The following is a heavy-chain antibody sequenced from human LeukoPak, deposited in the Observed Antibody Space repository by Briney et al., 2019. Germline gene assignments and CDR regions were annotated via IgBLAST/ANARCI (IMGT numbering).Heavy chain of an antibody. Sequence: SETLSLTCTVSGGSISSYYWSWIRQPAGKGLEWIGRIYTSGSANYNPSLKSRVTISADTSKSQFSLKLSSVTAADTAVYYCARGGAKQFLVNWYFDLWGRGTLVTVSS. D-gene: IGHD6-19*01. CDR2: IYTSGSA. CDR1: GGSISSYY. J-gene: IGHJ2*01. V-gene: IGHV4-4*07. CDR3: ARGGAKQFLVNWYFDL.